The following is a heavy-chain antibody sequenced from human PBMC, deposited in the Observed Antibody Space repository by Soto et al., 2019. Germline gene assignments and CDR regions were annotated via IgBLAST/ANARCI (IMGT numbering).Heavy chain of an antibody. Sequence: GGSLRLCCAASGFTFNSYGMHWVRQAPGKGLEWVAVISYDGSNEHYADSLKGRFTISRDNSKNTLYLQMHSLRAEDTAVYYCAKDRETYFTPTTCYYFHSSGPGTLVTVS. CDR3: AKDRETYFTPTTCYYFHS. CDR2: ISYDGSNE. V-gene: IGHV3-30*18. CDR1: GFTFNSYG. J-gene: IGHJ4*02. D-gene: IGHD2-2*01.